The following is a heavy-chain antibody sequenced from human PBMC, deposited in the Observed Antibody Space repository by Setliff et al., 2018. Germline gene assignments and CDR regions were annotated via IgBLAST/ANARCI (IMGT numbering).Heavy chain of an antibody. CDR2: INPSGGFT. Sequence: SVKVSCKASGYTFTSYYMHWVRQAPGQGLEWMGIINPSGGFTSYAQKFQDRVTMTRDTSTSTVYMELSSLRSGDTAMYYCARELLFGGVIFGYWGQGTLVTVSS. CDR1: GYTFTSYY. D-gene: IGHD3-3*01. CDR3: ARELLFGGVIFGY. J-gene: IGHJ4*02. V-gene: IGHV1-46*01.